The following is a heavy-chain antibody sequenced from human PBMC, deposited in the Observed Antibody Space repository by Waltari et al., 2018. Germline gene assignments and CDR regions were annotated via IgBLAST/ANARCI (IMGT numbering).Heavy chain of an antibody. J-gene: IGHJ4*02. CDR2: IDYSGKT. CDR1: GGSLSGYW. V-gene: IGHV4-34*02. Sequence: QVQLQQWGAGLLKPSETLSLTCAVSGGSLSGYWWNWIRQSPGKGLEWIGLIDYSGKTNFEPRCTGRVTMSLDKSRNKFSLGRTSVTGSDTAVYFGARSGRRVGGPQGSATANTAPEYWGQGALVTVAS. CDR3: ARSGRRVGGPQGSATANTAPEY. D-gene: IGHD2-15*01.